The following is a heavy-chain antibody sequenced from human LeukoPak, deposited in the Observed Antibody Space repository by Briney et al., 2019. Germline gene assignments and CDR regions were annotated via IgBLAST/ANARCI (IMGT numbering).Heavy chain of an antibody. CDR2: IRYDGSNK. Sequence: GGSLRLSCAASGFTFSSYGMHWVRQAPGKGLEWVAFIRYDGSNKYYADSVKGRFADSVKGRFTISRDNSKNTLYLQMNSLRPEDTAVYYCAKDLIAVAGSLWGDGYFDYWGQGTLVTVSS. D-gene: IGHD6-19*01. V-gene: IGHV3-30*02. CDR1: GFTFSSYG. CDR3: AKDLIAVAGSLWGDGYFDY. J-gene: IGHJ4*02.